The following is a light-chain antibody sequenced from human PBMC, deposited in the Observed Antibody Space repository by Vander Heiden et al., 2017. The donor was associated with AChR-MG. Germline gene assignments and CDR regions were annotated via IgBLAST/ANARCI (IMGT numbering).Light chain of an antibody. Sequence: DVVMTQTPLSLSVTPGQRLSISCKSSQSLLNSDGKTYLYWHLQKPGQSPQLLIYEVSSRLSGVPDRFSGGGSGTDFTLKISRVEAEDVGVYYCMQGQHLPITFGQGTRLEIK. CDR3: MQGQHLPIT. V-gene: IGKV2-29*02. CDR2: EVS. J-gene: IGKJ5*01. CDR1: QSLLNSDGKTY.